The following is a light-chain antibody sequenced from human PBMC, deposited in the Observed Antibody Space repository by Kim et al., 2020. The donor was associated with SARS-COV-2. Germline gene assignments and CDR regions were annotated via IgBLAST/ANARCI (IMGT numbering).Light chain of an antibody. CDR2: VNSDGSH. J-gene: IGLJ2*01. CDR1: SGNSSDA. Sequence: SVQLTCTLSSGNSSDAIAWHQQQPEKGPRFLMKVNSDGSHTKGEGIPDRFSGSRSGAERYLTISGLQSEEEADYYCQTWGTGTVVFGGGTQLTVL. CDR3: QTWGTGTVV. V-gene: IGLV4-69*01.